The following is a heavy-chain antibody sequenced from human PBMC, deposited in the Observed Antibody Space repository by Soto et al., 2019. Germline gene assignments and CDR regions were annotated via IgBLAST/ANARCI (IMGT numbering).Heavy chain of an antibody. J-gene: IGHJ4*02. CDR2: IYYSGST. Sequence: QLQLQESGPGLVKPSETLSLTCTVSGGSISSSSYYWGWIRQPPGKGLEWIGRIYYSGSTYYNPSXTXRXPLPVDTSKNQCSPKLTSVTAADTAVYYCATLGGQDWGQGTRVTVSS. V-gene: IGHV4-39*01. CDR3: ATLGGQD. D-gene: IGHD3-16*01. CDR1: GGSISSSSYY.